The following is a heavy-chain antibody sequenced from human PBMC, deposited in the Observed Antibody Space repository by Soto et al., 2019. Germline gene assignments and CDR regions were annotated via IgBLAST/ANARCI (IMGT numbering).Heavy chain of an antibody. J-gene: IGHJ4*02. CDR2: ISYDGSNK. CDR3: AKDRRGALQWLFDY. D-gene: IGHD3-3*01. V-gene: IGHV3-30*18. Sequence: QVQLVESGGGVVQPGRSLRLSCAASGFTLSSYGMHWVRQAPGKGLEWVAVISYDGSNKYYVDSVKGRFTISRDNSKNTLYLQMNSLRAEDTAVYYWAKDRRGALQWLFDYWGQGTLVTVSS. CDR1: GFTLSSYG.